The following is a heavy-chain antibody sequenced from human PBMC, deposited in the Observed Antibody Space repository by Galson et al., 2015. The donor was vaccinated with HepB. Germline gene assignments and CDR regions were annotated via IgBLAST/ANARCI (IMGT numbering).Heavy chain of an antibody. CDR1: GFVFRKYT. CDR3: ARLLGHALDY. J-gene: IGHJ4*02. CDR2: IWYTESDR. Sequence: SLRLSCAASGFVFRKYTIHWVRQVPGKGLEWVAHIWYTESDRSYADSVKGRFIISRDNNKNMVYLEMNNLRAEDTAVYYCARLLGHALDYWGQGTLVTVSS. V-gene: IGHV3-33*08.